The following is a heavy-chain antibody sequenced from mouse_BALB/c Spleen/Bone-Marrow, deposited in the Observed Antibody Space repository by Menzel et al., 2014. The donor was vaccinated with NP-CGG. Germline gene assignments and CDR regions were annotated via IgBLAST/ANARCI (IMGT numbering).Heavy chain of an antibody. CDR2: INPGSGST. CDR1: GYAFTDYL. CDR3: ARYDGYFDY. D-gene: IGHD2-3*01. J-gene: IGHJ2*01. Sequence: QVQLQQPGAELVRPGTSVKVSCKASGYAFTDYLMEWLKQRPGQGLEWIGVINPGSGSTNYNEKFKDKATLTADKSSSTAYMQLSSLTSDDSAAYFCARYDGYFDYWGQGTILTVSS. V-gene: IGHV1-54*01.